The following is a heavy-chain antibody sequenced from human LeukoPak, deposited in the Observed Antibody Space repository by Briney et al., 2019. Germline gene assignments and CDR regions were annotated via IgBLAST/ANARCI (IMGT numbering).Heavy chain of an antibody. D-gene: IGHD6-13*01. V-gene: IGHV1-2*02. CDR1: GYTFTGYY. J-gene: IGHJ4*02. CDR3: ARGSGYSSSWYSSGVIGLDY. Sequence: ASVKVSCKASGYTFTGYYMHWVRQAPGQGLEWMGWINPNSGGTNYAQKFQGRVTMTRDTSISTAYMELSRLRSDDTAVYYCARGSGYSSSWYSSGVIGLDYWGQGTLVTVSS. CDR2: INPNSGGT.